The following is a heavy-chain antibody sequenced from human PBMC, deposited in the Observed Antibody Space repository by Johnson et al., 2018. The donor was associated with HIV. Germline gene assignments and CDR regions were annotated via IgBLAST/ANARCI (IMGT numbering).Heavy chain of an antibody. D-gene: IGHD1-26*01. V-gene: IGHV3-30*02. CDR1: GFTFNTYG. CDR3: AKESKWESRTPHAFDM. Sequence: QMQLVESGGGVVQPGGSLRLSCAASGFTFNTYGMDWVRQAPGKGLEWVAFIRYDGNSKYYTDSVKGRFTVSRANSKNTLYLQMKSLRPEDTAVYYCAKESKWESRTPHAFDMWGQGTMVTVSS. J-gene: IGHJ3*02. CDR2: IRYDGNSK.